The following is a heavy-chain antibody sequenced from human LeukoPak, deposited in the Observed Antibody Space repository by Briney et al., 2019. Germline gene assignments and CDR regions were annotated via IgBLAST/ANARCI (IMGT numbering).Heavy chain of an antibody. CDR1: GGSISSYY. J-gene: IGHJ6*02. Sequence: PSETLSLTCTVSGGSISSYYWSWIRQPPGKGLEWIGYIYYSGSTNYNPTLKSRVTISVDTSKNQFSLKLSSVTAADTAVYYCARATPDYYYYNGMDVWGQGTTVTVSS. V-gene: IGHV4-59*01. CDR2: IYYSGST. CDR3: ARATPDYYYYNGMDV.